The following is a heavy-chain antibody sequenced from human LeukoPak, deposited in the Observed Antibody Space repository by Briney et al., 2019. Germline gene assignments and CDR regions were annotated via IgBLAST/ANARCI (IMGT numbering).Heavy chain of an antibody. J-gene: IGHJ3*02. CDR1: GGTFSSYA. CDR3: ARDRDRGGDRAFDI. D-gene: IGHD3-10*01. Sequence: SVKASCKASGGTFSSYAISWVRQAPGQGLEWMGGIIPIFGTANYAQKFQGRVTITTDESTSTAYMELSSLRSEDTAVYYCARDRDRGGDRAFDIWGQGTMVTVSS. V-gene: IGHV1-69*05. CDR2: IIPIFGTA.